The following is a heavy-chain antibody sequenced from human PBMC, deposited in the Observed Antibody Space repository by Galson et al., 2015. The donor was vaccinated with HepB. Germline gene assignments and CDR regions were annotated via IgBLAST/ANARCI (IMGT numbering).Heavy chain of an antibody. CDR1: GDSVSSNSAA. Sequence: CAISGDSVSSNSAAWNWIRQSPSRGLEWLGRTYYRSKWYNDYAVSVKSLITINPDTSKNQLSLQLNSVTHEDTLVYYFAIFAESIRSSFGAFHISVPWTLVAASS. D-gene: IGHD2-21*01. CDR3: AIFAESIRSSFGAFHI. CDR2: TYYRSKWYN. J-gene: IGHJ3*02. V-gene: IGHV6-1*01.